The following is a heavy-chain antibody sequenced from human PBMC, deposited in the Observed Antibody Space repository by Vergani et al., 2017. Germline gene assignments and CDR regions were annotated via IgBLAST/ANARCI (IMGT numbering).Heavy chain of an antibody. Sequence: QLQLQESGPGLVKPSETLSLTCTVSGASISSSSYYWGWIRQPPGKGLEGIGTVYYTGYTHYNPSLKSRITMSLDTSKTQFSLRLSSVTAADTAVYYCVTHVDSSGWYYWGQGTLVTVSS. CDR3: VTHVDSSGWYY. D-gene: IGHD6-19*01. J-gene: IGHJ4*01. CDR2: VYYTGYT. V-gene: IGHV4-39*01. CDR1: GASISSSSYY.